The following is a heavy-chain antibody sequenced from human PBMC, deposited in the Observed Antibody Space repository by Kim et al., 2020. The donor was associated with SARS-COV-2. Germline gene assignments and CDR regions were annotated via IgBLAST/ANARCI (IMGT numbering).Heavy chain of an antibody. CDR2: IYPGDSDT. CDR3: ARAFMDSSGYYFPLDY. J-gene: IGHJ4*02. D-gene: IGHD3-22*01. Sequence: GESLKISCQGSGYRFTSYWIGWVRQMPGKGLEWMGIIYPGDSDTRYSPSFQGQVTISADKSISTAYLQWSSLKASDTAMYYCARAFMDSSGYYFPLDYWGQGTLVTVSS. V-gene: IGHV5-51*01. CDR1: GYRFTSYW.